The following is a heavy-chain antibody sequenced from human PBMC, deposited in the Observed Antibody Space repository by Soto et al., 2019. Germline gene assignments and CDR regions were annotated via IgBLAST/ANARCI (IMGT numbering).Heavy chain of an antibody. V-gene: IGHV3-33*01. Sequence: PGGSLRLSCAASGFTFSSYGMHWVRQAPGKGLEWVAVIWYDVSNKYYADSVKGRFTISRDNSKNTLYLQMNSLRAEDTAVYYCAREVAAAGTNLFDYWGQGTLVTVSS. D-gene: IGHD6-13*01. CDR3: AREVAAAGTNLFDY. CDR1: GFTFSSYG. CDR2: IWYDVSNK. J-gene: IGHJ4*02.